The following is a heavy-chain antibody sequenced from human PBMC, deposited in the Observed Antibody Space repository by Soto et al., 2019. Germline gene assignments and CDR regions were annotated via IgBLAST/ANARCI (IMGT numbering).Heavy chain of an antibody. CDR3: AKARNGMDV. J-gene: IGHJ6*02. CDR2: ISGSGGST. CDR1: GFTVSSYA. V-gene: IGHV3-23*01. Sequence: SCAACGFTVSSYAMSWVRQAPGKGLEWVSAISGSGGSTYYADSVKGRFTISRDNSKNTLYLQMNSLRAEDTAVYYCAKARNGMDVWGQGTTVTVSS.